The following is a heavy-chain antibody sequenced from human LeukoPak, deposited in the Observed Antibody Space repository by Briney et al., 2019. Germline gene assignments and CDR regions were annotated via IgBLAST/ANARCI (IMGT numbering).Heavy chain of an antibody. J-gene: IGHJ4*02. CDR2: TYDSGSS. CDR1: GGPMRNYY. V-gene: IGHV4-59*01. D-gene: IGHD2-2*01. CDR3: ARGWASSWYYFDF. Sequence: SETLSLTCAVSGGPMRNYYWSWIRQPPGKGLEWIGYTYDSGSSSYNPSLRSRVSISIDTSKSQFSLNLSSVTAADTAVYYCARGWASSWYYFDFWGQGTLVTVSS.